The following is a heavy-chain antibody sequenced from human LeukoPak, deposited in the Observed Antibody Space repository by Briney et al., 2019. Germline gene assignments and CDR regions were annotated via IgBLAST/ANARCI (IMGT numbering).Heavy chain of an antibody. CDR3: ASGPSRWEPDDY. D-gene: IGHD1-26*01. CDR1: GYCFTSYW. J-gene: IGHJ4*02. CDR2: IYPGDSDT. Sequence: GKSLKISCKGSGYCFTSYWIGWVRQMPGKGLGWMGMIYPGDSDTRYSPSFQGQVTISADKSISTAYLQWSSLKASDTAMYYCASGPSRWEPDDYWGQGTLVTVSS. V-gene: IGHV5-51*03.